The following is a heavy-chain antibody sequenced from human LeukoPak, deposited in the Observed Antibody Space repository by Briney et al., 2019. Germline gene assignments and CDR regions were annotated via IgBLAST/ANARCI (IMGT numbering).Heavy chain of an antibody. CDR2: IYYSGST. J-gene: IGHJ6*02. CDR1: GGSISSYY. D-gene: IGHD4-17*01. V-gene: IGHV4-59*08. Sequence: SETLSLTCTVSGGSISSYYWSWIRQPPGKGLEWIGYIYYSGSTNCNPSLKSRVTISVDTSKNQFSLKLSSVTAADTAVYYCARHVSYYGDYDYYYGMDVWGQGTTVTVSS. CDR3: ARHVSYYGDYDYYYGMDV.